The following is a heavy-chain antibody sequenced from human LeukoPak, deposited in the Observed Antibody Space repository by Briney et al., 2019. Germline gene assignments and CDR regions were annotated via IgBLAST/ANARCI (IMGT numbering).Heavy chain of an antibody. Sequence: PSETLSLTCTVSGSSISSGGYYWSWIRQHPGKGLEWIGYIHYSESTNYNPSLKSRLTMSIDTSKDQFSLNLSSVTAADTAVYYCAGVTWSSVLLAYWGQGTLVTVSS. D-gene: IGHD2-21*02. V-gene: IGHV4-31*03. CDR3: AGVTWSSVLLAY. J-gene: IGHJ4*02. CDR2: IHYSEST. CDR1: GSSISSGGYY.